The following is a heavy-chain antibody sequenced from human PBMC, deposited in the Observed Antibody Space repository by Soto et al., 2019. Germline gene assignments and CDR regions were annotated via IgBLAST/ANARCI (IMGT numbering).Heavy chain of an antibody. CDR1: GFTFSSYA. J-gene: IGHJ5*02. Sequence: GGSLRLSCAASGFTFSSYAMSWVRQAPGKGLEWVSAISGSGGSTYYADSVKGRFTISRDNAKNTLYLQMNSLRAEDTAVYYCARGYTGYCSGGTCYWFDPWGQGTLVTVSS. D-gene: IGHD2-15*01. V-gene: IGHV3-23*01. CDR3: ARGYTGYCSGGTCYWFDP. CDR2: ISGSGGST.